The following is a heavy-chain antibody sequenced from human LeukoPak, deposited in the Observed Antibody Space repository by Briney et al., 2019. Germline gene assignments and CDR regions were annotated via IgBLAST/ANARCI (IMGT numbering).Heavy chain of an antibody. Sequence: SETLSLTCTVSGASISRGGYYWNWVRQPPGKGMEWIGSIYFSRSTSYTPSLNVRLTISVHTSKNQFSLKLSSVTAADTAVYYRARDGYNSGYFYYWGQGTLVRVSS. CDR3: ARDGYNSGYFYY. J-gene: IGHJ4*02. CDR1: GASISRGGYY. V-gene: IGHV4-30-4*01. D-gene: IGHD5-24*01. CDR2: IYFSRST.